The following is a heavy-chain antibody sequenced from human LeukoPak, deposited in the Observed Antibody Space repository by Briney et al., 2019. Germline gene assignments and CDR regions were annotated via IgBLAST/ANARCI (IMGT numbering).Heavy chain of an antibody. V-gene: IGHV4-59*08. CDR1: GGSISSFY. CDR2: IYYSGST. J-gene: IGHJ4*02. D-gene: IGHD2-21*01. CDR3: ARHRLRGRVAVLYYFDY. Sequence: PSETLSLTCTVSGGSISSFYWSWIRQPPGKGLEWIGYIYYSGSTNYTPSLKSRVTISIHTSKHQFSLNLSSVTAADTAVYYCARHRLRGRVAVLYYFDYWGRGTLVTVSS.